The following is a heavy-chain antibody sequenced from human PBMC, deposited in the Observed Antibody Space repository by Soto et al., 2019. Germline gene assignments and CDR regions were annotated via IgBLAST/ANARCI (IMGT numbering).Heavy chain of an antibody. CDR2: ISYDGSNK. CDR1: GFTFSSYG. Sequence: GGSLRLSCPASGFTFSSYGMHWVRQAPGKGLEWVAVISYDGSNKYYADSVKGRFTISRDNSKNTLYLQMNSLRAEDTAVYYCAKDFEVAYSSGCFDYWGQGTLVTV. D-gene: IGHD6-19*01. CDR3: AKDFEVAYSSGCFDY. J-gene: IGHJ4*02. V-gene: IGHV3-30*18.